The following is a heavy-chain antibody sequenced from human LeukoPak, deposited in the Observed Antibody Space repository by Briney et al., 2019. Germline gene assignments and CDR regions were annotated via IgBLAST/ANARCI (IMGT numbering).Heavy chain of an antibody. CDR1: GGSLSSYY. CDR2: IYYSGST. V-gene: IGHV4-59*01. D-gene: IGHD2-2*01. Sequence: PSETLSLTCTVYGGSLSSYYWSWIRQPPGKGLEWIGYIYYSGSTNYNPSLKSRVTISVDTSKNQFSLKLSSVTAADTAVYYCARRSNSGDFDYWGQGTLVTVSS. CDR3: ARRSNSGDFDY. J-gene: IGHJ4*02.